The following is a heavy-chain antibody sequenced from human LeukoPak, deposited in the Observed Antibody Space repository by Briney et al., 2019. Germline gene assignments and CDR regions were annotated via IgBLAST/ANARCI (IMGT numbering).Heavy chain of an antibody. CDR1: GGSISSSSYY. Sequence: SETLSLTCTVSGGSISSSSYYWGWIRQPPGKGLEWIGSIYYSGSTYYNPSLKSRVTISVDTSKNQFSLKLSSVTAADTAVYYCARPRLPGIAAAGTRSGWFDPWGQGTLVTVSS. CDR3: ARPRLPGIAAAGTRSGWFDP. V-gene: IGHV4-39*07. D-gene: IGHD6-13*01. CDR2: IYYSGST. J-gene: IGHJ5*02.